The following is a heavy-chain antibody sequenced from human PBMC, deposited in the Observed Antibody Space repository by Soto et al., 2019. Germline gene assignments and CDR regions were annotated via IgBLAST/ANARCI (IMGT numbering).Heavy chain of an antibody. CDR2: INPIFGTA. CDR1: GSTFSSYA. D-gene: IGHD4-17*01. V-gene: IGHV1-69*12. J-gene: IGHJ4*02. Sequence: QVQLVQSGAEVKKPGSSVKLSCKASGSTFSSYAISRVRQAPGQGLEWMGGINPIFGTANYAQKFQGRVTITADESTSTAYMELSSLRSEDTAVYYCARDPLDYGDYLGGWGQGTLVTVSS. CDR3: ARDPLDYGDYLGG.